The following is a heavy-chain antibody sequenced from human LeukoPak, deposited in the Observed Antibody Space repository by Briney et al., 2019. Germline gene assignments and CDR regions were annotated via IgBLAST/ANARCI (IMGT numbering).Heavy chain of an antibody. Sequence: GASVKVSCKASGYTFTSYGISWVRQAPGQGLEWMGWISAYNGNTNYAQKLQGRVTMTTDTSTSTACMELRSLRSDDTAVYYCASSIGYSSGWEFDYWGQGTLVTVSS. CDR2: ISAYNGNT. CDR1: GYTFTSYG. D-gene: IGHD6-19*01. J-gene: IGHJ4*02. V-gene: IGHV1-18*01. CDR3: ASSIGYSSGWEFDY.